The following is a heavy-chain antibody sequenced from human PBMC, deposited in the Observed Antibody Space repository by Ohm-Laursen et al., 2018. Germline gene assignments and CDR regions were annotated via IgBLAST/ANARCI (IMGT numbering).Heavy chain of an antibody. CDR1: GGSIRRTTYY. V-gene: IGHV4-39*01. J-gene: IGHJ3*02. Sequence: GTLSLTCTVSGGSIRRTTYYWGWIRQPPGKGLEWIGTIYYSGSTYNNPSIKSRFPISVATAKNQFSLKLCSVTAADTAVYYCATSPTYYDFWSGYYTWGQGTMVTVSS. D-gene: IGHD3-3*01. CDR2: IYYSGST. CDR3: ATSPTYYDFWSGYYT.